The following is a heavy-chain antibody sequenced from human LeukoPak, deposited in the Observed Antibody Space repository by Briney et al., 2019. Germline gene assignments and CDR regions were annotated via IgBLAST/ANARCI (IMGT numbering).Heavy chain of an antibody. CDR3: AREIAAAGPNYYYYMDV. Sequence: GGSLRLSCAASGFTFSSYGMHWVRQAPGKGLEWVAFIRYDGSNKYYADSVKGRFTISRDNSKNTLYLQMNSLRAEDTAVYYCAREIAAAGPNYYYYMDVWGKGTTVTVSS. J-gene: IGHJ6*03. V-gene: IGHV3-30*02. CDR2: IRYDGSNK. CDR1: GFTFSSYG. D-gene: IGHD6-13*01.